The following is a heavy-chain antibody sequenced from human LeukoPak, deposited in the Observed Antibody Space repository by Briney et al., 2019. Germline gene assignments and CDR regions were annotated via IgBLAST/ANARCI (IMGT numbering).Heavy chain of an antibody. V-gene: IGHV1-69*05. J-gene: IGHJ4*02. CDR1: GGTFSSYA. CDR3: ARGDYGGNLDY. CDR2: IIPIFGTT. Sequence: ASVKVSCKASGGTFSSYAISWVRQAPGQGLEWMGGIIPIFGTTNYAQKFQGRVTITTDESTSTAYMELSSLRSEDTAVYYCARGDYGGNLDYWGQGTLVTVSS. D-gene: IGHD4-23*01.